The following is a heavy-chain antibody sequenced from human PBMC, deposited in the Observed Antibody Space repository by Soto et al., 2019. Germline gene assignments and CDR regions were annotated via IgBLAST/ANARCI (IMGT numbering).Heavy chain of an antibody. D-gene: IGHD6-19*01. CDR3: SGERGAVASTADAFDI. V-gene: IGHV4-59*01. CDR2: VYFSGST. J-gene: IGHJ3*02. CDR1: GGAIPGYY. Sequence: PSETLSLTCNVSGGAIPGYYWNWIRQPPGKGLEWIGYVYFSGSTKYNPSLKSRVTILVDMSKNQFSLRLTSVTSADTAVYYCSGERGAVASTADAFDIWGQGTMVTVSS.